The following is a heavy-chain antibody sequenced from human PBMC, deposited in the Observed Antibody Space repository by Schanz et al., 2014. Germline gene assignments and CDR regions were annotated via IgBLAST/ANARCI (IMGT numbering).Heavy chain of an antibody. V-gene: IGHV3-30*03. J-gene: IGHJ5*01. Sequence: EQLVESGGGLVQPGGSLRLSCAASGFSFSTYWMSWVRQAPGKGLEWVALVSSDGNNDYYTDSVKGRFTISRDNGKNSLSLQMNSLRVEDTAIYYCARDSNGDDGYRFWFDSWGQGILVTVSS. CDR1: GFSFSTYW. CDR2: VSSDGNND. D-gene: IGHD4-17*01. CDR3: ARDSNGDDGYRFWFDS.